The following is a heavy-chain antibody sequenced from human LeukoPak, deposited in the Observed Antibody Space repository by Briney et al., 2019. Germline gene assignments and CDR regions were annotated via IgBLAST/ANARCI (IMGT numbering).Heavy chain of an antibody. CDR1: GFTFSSYE. CDR3: ARVERSVRTFDY. Sequence: ETGGSLRLSCAASGFTFSSYEMNWVRQAPGKGLEWVSYISSSGSTIYYADSVKGRFTISRDNSKNSLYLQMNSLRAEDTAVYYCARVERSVRTFDYWGQGTLVTVSS. V-gene: IGHV3-48*03. CDR2: ISSSGSTI. J-gene: IGHJ4*02. D-gene: IGHD5-24*01.